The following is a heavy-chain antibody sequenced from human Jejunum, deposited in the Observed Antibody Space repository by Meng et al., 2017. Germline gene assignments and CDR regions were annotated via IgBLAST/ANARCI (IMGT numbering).Heavy chain of an antibody. D-gene: IGHD3-22*01. V-gene: IGHV4-4*02. Sequence: QLQESGPGLVKPSGTLSLICTFSGDSITTNTYWSWVRQSPEKGLEWIGQIDHRGSPYYNPSLKSRVTMSVDKSKSQVSLQLTSVTAADTAVYYCAKHGGYYQHYWGQGTLVTVSS. J-gene: IGHJ4*02. CDR3: AKHGGYYQHY. CDR2: IDHRGSP. CDR1: GDSITTNTY.